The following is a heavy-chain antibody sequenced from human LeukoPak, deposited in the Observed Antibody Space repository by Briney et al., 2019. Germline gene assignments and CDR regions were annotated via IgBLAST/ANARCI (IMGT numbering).Heavy chain of an antibody. Sequence: PSETLSLTCTVSGGSISSSSYYWGWIRQPPGKGLEWIGSIYYSGSTYYNPSLKSRVTISVDTSKNQFSLKLSSVTAADTAVYYCTRTFQDIVVVPAAIRHYYMDVWGKGTTVTVSS. J-gene: IGHJ6*03. CDR2: IYYSGST. CDR1: GGSISSSSYY. D-gene: IGHD2-2*02. V-gene: IGHV4-39*01. CDR3: TRTFQDIVVVPAAIRHYYMDV.